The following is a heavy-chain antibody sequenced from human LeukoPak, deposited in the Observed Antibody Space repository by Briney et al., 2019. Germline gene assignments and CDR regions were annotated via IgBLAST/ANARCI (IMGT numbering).Heavy chain of an antibody. CDR3: ARGTVTHVY. V-gene: IGHV4-61*01. J-gene: IGHJ4*02. D-gene: IGHD4-17*01. CDR2: IYYSGST. CDR1: GGSVSSGSYY. Sequence: SETLSPTCTVSGGSVSSGSYYWSWIRQPPGKGLEWIGYIYYSGSTNYNPSLKSRVTISVDTSKNQFSLKLSSVTAADTAVYYCARGTVTHVYWGQGTLVTVSS.